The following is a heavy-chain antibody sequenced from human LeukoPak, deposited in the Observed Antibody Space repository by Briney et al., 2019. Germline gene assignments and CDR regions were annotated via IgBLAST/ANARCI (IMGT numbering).Heavy chain of an antibody. J-gene: IGHJ6*03. CDR2: ISSSSRYI. CDR1: GFTFNRYS. V-gene: IGHV3-21*01. CDR3: ARDREEDYYMDV. Sequence: GGSLRLSCAASGFTFNRYSMNWVRQAPGKGLEWVSSISSSSRYIYYADSVKGRFTISRDNAKNSLYLQMNSLRAEDTAVYYCARDREEDYYMDVWGRGTTVTVSS.